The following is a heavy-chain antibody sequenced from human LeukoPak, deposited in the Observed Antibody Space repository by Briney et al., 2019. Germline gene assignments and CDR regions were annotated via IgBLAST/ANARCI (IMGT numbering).Heavy chain of an antibody. D-gene: IGHD2-2*01. CDR3: ARDQGYCGSTGCIRWHDY. Sequence: PGGSLRLSCAASGFPFSNALMSWVRQAPGKGLEWLLYISNTGDTIYYADSVKGRFAIARDNAKDTVYLQMSGLRAEDTAVYYCARDQGYCGSTGCIRWHDYWGQGTLVTVSS. V-gene: IGHV3-11*04. J-gene: IGHJ4*02. CDR2: ISNTGDTI. CDR1: GFPFSNAL.